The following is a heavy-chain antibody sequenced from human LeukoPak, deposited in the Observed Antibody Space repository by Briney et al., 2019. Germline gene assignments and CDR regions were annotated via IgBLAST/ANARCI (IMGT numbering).Heavy chain of an antibody. CDR2: ISSSGSTI. J-gene: IGHJ4*02. V-gene: IGHV3-11*01. Sequence: PGGSLRLSCAASGFTFSDYYMSWVRQAPGKGLEWVSYISSSGSTIYYADSVKGRFTISRDNAKNSLYLQMNSLRAEDTAVYYCARDGYYDSSGYWEFDYWGQGTLVTVSS. D-gene: IGHD3-22*01. CDR1: GFTFSDYY. CDR3: ARDGYYDSSGYWEFDY.